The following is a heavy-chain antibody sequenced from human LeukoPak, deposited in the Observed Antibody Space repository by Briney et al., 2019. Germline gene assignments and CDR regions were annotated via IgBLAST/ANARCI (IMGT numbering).Heavy chain of an antibody. CDR3: ARWCSSTSCYIYYMDV. V-gene: IGHV3-21*01. Sequence: GSLRLSCAASGFTFSSYSMNWVRQAPGKGLEWVSSISSSSSYIYYADSVKGRFTISRDNAKNSLYLQMNSLRAEDTAVYYCARWCSSTSCYIYYMDVWGKGTTVTVSS. D-gene: IGHD2-2*02. CDR1: GFTFSSYS. J-gene: IGHJ6*03. CDR2: ISSSSSYI.